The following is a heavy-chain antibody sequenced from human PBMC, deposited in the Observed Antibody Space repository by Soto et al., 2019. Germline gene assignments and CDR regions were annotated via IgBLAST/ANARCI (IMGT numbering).Heavy chain of an antibody. V-gene: IGHV1-69*12. J-gene: IGHJ6*02. Sequence: QVQLVQSGAEVKRPGSSVKVSCKASGCTFSSYAISWVRQAPVQGLEWMGGIIPIFGTANYAHKFQGRATLTADESTSTAYMELRSLRSEDTAVYYCAREGGSGNYRSYVMDVWGQGTTVTVSS. CDR1: GCTFSSYA. CDR3: AREGGSGNYRSYVMDV. D-gene: IGHD3-10*01. CDR2: IIPIFGTA.